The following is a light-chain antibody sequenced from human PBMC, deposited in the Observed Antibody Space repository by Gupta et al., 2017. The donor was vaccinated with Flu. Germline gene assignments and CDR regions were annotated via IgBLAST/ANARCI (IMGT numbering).Light chain of an antibody. Sequence: VMTQSPATPSVSPGERATLSCRASHSISNDLAWYQHKPGQAPRLLISGASTRATGIQARFNGSGAGTEFTLTISSLQSEDFAVYYCQQLNNWPPGGTFGQGTKVEIQ. CDR2: GAS. J-gene: IGKJ1*01. V-gene: IGKV3-15*01. CDR3: QQLNNWPPGGT. CDR1: HSISND.